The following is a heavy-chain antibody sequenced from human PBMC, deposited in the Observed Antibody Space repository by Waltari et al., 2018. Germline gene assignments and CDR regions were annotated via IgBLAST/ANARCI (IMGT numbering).Heavy chain of an antibody. CDR1: GLPCSSYA. V-gene: IGHV3-23*01. J-gene: IGHJ5*02. CDR2: ISGSGGST. D-gene: IGHD3-3*01. Sequence: EVQLLECGGGLVQRGGSLRLSCGAPGLPCSSYAMSWVRQAPGKGLDWVSVISGSGGSTYYADSVKGRFTISRDNSKNTLYLQMNSLRAEDTAVYYCAKGTYFLTIFGVTITDLWGQGTLVTVSS. CDR3: AKGTYFLTIFGVTITDL.